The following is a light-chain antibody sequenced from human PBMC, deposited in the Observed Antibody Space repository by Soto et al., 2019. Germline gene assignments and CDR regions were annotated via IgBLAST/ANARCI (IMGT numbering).Light chain of an antibody. CDR3: QQLNTYPIT. CDR2: GAS. V-gene: IGKV1-9*01. J-gene: IGKJ5*01. Sequence: QWKRSTSCVSASVVKRDTITCRASQGISSYLAWYQQKPGKAHKLLIYGASTLEGGVPFRFSGSGSGTDFTLIISSVQPEDFATYYCQQLNTYPITFGQGTRLEIK. CDR1: QGISSY.